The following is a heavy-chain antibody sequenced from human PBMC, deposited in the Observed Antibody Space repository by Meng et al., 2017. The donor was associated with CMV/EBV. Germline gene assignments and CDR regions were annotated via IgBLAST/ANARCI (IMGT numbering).Heavy chain of an antibody. CDR2: IYSGGST. J-gene: IGHJ6*02. V-gene: IGHV3-53*01. Sequence: GESLKISCAASGFTVSSNYMSWVRQAPGKGLEWVSVIYSGGSTYYADSVKGRFTISRDNSKNTLYLQMNSLRAEDTAVYYCARDYRITIGPFYYCYGMDVWGQGTTVTVSS. CDR1: GFTVSSNY. CDR3: ARDYRITIGPFYYCYGMDV. D-gene: IGHD3-9*01.